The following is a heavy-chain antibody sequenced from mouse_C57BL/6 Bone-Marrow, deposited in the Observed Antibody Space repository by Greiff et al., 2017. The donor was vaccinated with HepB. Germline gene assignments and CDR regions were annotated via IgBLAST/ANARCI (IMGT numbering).Heavy chain of an antibody. CDR2: IYPGDGDT. V-gene: IGHV1-80*01. D-gene: IGHD3-2*02. CDR1: GYAFSSYW. Sequence: QVQLKESGAELVKPGASVKISCKASGYAFSSYWMNWVKQRPGKGLEWIGQIYPGDGDTNYNGKFKGKATLTADKSSSTAYMQLSSLTSEDSAVYFCARVGRRGSSGYDYAMDYWGQGTSVTVSS. J-gene: IGHJ4*01. CDR3: ARVGRRGSSGYDYAMDY.